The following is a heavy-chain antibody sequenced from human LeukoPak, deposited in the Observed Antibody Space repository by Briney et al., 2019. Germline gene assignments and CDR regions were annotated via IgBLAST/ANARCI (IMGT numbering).Heavy chain of an antibody. Sequence: GRSLRLSYAASGFTFSSYGMHWVRQAPGKGLEWVAVIWYDGSNKYYADSVKGRFTISRDNSKNTLYLQMNSLRAEDTAVYYCAKDLRPEGIVGASDFDYWGQGTLVTVSS. CDR1: GFTFSSYG. J-gene: IGHJ4*02. CDR3: AKDLRPEGIVGASDFDY. CDR2: IWYDGSNK. D-gene: IGHD1-26*01. V-gene: IGHV3-33*06.